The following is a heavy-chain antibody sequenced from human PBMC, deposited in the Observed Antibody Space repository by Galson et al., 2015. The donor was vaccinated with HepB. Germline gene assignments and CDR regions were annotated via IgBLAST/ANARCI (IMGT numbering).Heavy chain of an antibody. Sequence: SVKVSCKASGGTFSSYAISWVRQAPGQGLEWMGGIIPIFGTANYAQKFQGRVTITADKSTSTAYMELSSLRSEDTAVYYCARESGLLVVTPSWYFDLWGRGTLVTVSS. CDR2: IIPIFGTA. J-gene: IGHJ2*01. CDR3: ARESGLLVVTPSWYFDL. V-gene: IGHV1-69*06. D-gene: IGHD4-23*01. CDR1: GGTFSSYA.